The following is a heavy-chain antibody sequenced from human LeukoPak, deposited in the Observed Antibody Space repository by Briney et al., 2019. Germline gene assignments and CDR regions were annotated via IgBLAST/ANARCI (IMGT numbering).Heavy chain of an antibody. Sequence: SETLSLTCTVSGGSISSGSYYWSWIRQPAGKGLEWIGRIYTSGSTNYNPSLKSRVTISVDTSKNQFSLKLSSVTAADTAVYYCARDLAYSSSWYPKFFDYWGQGTLVTVSS. V-gene: IGHV4-61*02. CDR3: ARDLAYSSSWYPKFFDY. D-gene: IGHD6-13*01. CDR1: GGSISSGSYY. J-gene: IGHJ4*02. CDR2: IYTSGST.